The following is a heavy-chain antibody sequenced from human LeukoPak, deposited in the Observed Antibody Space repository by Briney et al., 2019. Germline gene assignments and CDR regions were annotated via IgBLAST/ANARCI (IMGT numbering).Heavy chain of an antibody. CDR3: ARVGTYYYDSSGYHEDYYGMDV. D-gene: IGHD3-22*01. V-gene: IGHV1-18*01. Sequence: GASVKVSCKASGYTFTSYGISWVRQAPGQGLEWMGWISAYNGNTNYAQKLQGRVTMTTDTSTSTAYMELRSLRSDDTAVYYCARVGTYYYDSSGYHEDYYGMDVWGQGTTDTVSS. J-gene: IGHJ6*02. CDR1: GYTFTSYG. CDR2: ISAYNGNT.